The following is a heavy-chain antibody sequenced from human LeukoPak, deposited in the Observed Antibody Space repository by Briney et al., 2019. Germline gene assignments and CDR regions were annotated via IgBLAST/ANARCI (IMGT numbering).Heavy chain of an antibody. CDR2: INPNSGGT. CDR3: ARAYSSGWYSRPYYYGMDV. CDR1: GYTFTGYY. J-gene: IGHJ6*02. Sequence: ASVKVSCKASGYTFTGYYMHWVRQAPGQGLEWMGWINPNSGGTNYAQKFQGRVTMTRDTSISTAYMELSRLRSDDTAVYYCARAYSSGWYSRPYYYGMDVWGQGTTVTVSS. V-gene: IGHV1-2*02. D-gene: IGHD6-19*01.